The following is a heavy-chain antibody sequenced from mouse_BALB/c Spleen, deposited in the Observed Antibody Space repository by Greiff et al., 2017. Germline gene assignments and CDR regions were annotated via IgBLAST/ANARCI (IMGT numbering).Heavy chain of an antibody. D-gene: IGHD1-1*02. CDR1: GFSLTSYG. J-gene: IGHJ3*01. Sequence: QVQLRQSGPGLVQPSQSLSITCTVSGFSLTSYGVHWVRQSPGKGLEWLGVIWSGGSTDYNAAFISRLSISKDNSKSQVFFKMNSLQANDTAIYYCARNDDGGFAYWGQGTLVTVSA. V-gene: IGHV2-2*02. CDR3: ARNDDGGFAY. CDR2: IWSGGST.